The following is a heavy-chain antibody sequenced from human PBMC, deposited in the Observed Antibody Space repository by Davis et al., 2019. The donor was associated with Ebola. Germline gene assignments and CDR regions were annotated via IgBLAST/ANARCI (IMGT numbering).Heavy chain of an antibody. CDR1: GYTFTSYY. Sequence: ASVKVSCKASGYTFTSYYMHWVRQAPGQGLEWMGWISGYNGKTNYAQKLQGRVTMTTDTSTSTAYMELRSLRSDDTAVYYCARPIYSSSWFGYAFDIWGQGTMVSVSS. CDR3: ARPIYSSSWFGYAFDI. D-gene: IGHD6-13*01. CDR2: ISGYNGKT. V-gene: IGHV1-18*04. J-gene: IGHJ3*02.